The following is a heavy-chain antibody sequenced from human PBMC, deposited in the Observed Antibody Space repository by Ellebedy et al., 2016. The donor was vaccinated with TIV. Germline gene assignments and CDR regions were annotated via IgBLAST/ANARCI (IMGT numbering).Heavy chain of an antibody. V-gene: IGHV1-46*01. CDR2: IDSSVGST. CDR3: ARDISRGAAAVRDY. D-gene: IGHD2-15*01. Sequence: ASVKVSCKVSGDYFTRYYLHWLRQARGQVIEWMGVIDSSVGSTTYAQKFQDRVAVTRDTSTRTVYMELRKLRSEDTALYFCARDISRGAAAVRDYWGQGTLVTVSS. J-gene: IGHJ4*02. CDR1: GDYFTRYY.